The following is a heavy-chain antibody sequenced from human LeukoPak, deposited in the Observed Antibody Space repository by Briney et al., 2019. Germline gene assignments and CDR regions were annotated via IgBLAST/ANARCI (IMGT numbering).Heavy chain of an antibody. CDR2: ISGSGSDGST. D-gene: IGHD5-18*01. CDR3: ARARSSYGYGDAFDI. CDR1: GFTFSSYG. J-gene: IGHJ3*02. V-gene: IGHV3-23*01. Sequence: GGSLRLSCAASGFTFSSYGMSWVRQAPGKGLEGGSGISGSGSDGSTYYADSVKGRFTISRDNSKNTLYLQMNSLRAEDTAVYYCARARSSYGYGDAFDIWGQGTMVTVSS.